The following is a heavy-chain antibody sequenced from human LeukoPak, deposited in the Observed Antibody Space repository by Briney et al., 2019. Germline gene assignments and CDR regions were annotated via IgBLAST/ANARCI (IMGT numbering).Heavy chain of an antibody. CDR1: GYSFTSYW. CDR2: IYPGDSDT. V-gene: IGHV5-51*01. J-gene: IGHJ4*02. D-gene: IGHD6-19*01. CDR3: ARQGSVAGPPGERYFDY. Sequence: GESLKISCKGSGYSFTSYWIGWVRQMPGKGLEWMGIIYPGDSDTRYSPSFQGQVTISADKSISTAYLQWSSLKASDTAMYYCARQGSVAGPPGERYFDYWGQGTLVTVSS.